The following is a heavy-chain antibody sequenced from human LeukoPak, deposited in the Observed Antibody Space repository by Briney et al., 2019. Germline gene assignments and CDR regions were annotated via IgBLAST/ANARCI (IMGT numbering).Heavy chain of an antibody. D-gene: IGHD6-6*01. V-gene: IGHV3-21*01. Sequence: PGGSLRLSCAASGFTFTTYDMNWVRQAPGKGLEWVSYISRDSAYMYLADSVKGRFTISRDNAKNSLYLQMNSLRGEGTAVYYCARDDASTARASGMDVWGKGTTVTVSS. CDR3: ARDDASTARASGMDV. J-gene: IGHJ6*04. CDR1: GFTFTTYD. CDR2: ISRDSAYM.